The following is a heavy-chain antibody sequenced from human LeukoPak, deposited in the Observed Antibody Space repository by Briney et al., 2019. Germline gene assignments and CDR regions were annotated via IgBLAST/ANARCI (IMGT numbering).Heavy chain of an antibody. CDR1: GFTFSSYA. Sequence: GGSLRLSCAASGFTFSSYAMSWDRQAPGKGLEWVSAISGSGGSTYYADSVKGRFTISRDNSKNTLYLQMNSLRAEDTAVYYCAKDPRVAVAVLHDYWGQGTLVTVSS. CDR3: AKDPRVAVAVLHDY. D-gene: IGHD6-19*01. J-gene: IGHJ4*02. CDR2: ISGSGGST. V-gene: IGHV3-23*01.